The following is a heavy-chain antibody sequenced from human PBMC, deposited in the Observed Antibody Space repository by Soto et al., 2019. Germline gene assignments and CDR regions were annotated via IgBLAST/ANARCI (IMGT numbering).Heavy chain of an antibody. V-gene: IGHV3-23*01. CDR1: GFTFSSYS. CDR2: ISGSGGST. D-gene: IGHD3-10*01. Sequence: GGSLRLSCAASGFTFSSYSMSWVRQAPGKGLEWVSAISGSGGSTYYADSVKGRFTISRDNSKNTLYLQMNSLRAEDTAVYYCAKETLITMVRGVITIYYYYGMDVWGQGTTVTVSS. CDR3: AKETLITMVRGVITIYYYYGMDV. J-gene: IGHJ6*02.